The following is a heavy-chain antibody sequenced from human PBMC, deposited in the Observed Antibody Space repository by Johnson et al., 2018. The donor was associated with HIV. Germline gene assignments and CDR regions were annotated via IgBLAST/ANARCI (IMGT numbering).Heavy chain of an antibody. CDR3: AKDLATANLYDAFDI. J-gene: IGHJ3*02. CDR1: GFTFSSYW. D-gene: IGHD5-12*01. V-gene: IGHV3-74*01. Sequence: VQLVESGGGVVQPGRSQRLSCVVSGFTFSSYWMHWVRQAPGKGLVWVSHINSDWSSTNYADSVKGRFTISRDNSKNTLYLQMNSLRAEYTAVYYCAKDLATANLYDAFDIWGQGTMVTVSS. CDR2: INSDWSST.